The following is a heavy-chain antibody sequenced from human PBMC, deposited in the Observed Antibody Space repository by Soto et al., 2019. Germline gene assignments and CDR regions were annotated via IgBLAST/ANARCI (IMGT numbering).Heavy chain of an antibody. CDR3: ARNASMVPAAVDAGGYFDY. J-gene: IGHJ4*02. CDR2: IYNSVST. V-gene: IGHV4-39*01. CDR1: GASLSNYNFY. D-gene: IGHD2-21*02. Sequence: QLQLQESGPGLVKPSETLSLTCTVSGASLSNYNFYWAWLRQSPGKGLEWIGSIYNSVSTHYNPSLKSRVCISVDTSKNQFSLRLTSVTAADTAVYYCARNASMVPAAVDAGGYFDYWGQGALVIVSS.